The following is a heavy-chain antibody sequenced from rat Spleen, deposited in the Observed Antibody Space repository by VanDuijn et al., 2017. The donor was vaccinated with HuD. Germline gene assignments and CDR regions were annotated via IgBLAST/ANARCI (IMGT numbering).Heavy chain of an antibody. CDR2: ISYDGSST. Sequence: EVQLVESGGGLVQSGRSLKLSCAASGFTFSDYYMAWVRQAPTKGLEWVATISYDGSSTYYRDSVKGRFTISRDNAKSTLYLQMDSLRSEDTATYYCARSVFDYWGQGVMVTVSS. J-gene: IGHJ2*01. V-gene: IGHV5-29*01. CDR1: GFTFSDYY. CDR3: ARSVFDY.